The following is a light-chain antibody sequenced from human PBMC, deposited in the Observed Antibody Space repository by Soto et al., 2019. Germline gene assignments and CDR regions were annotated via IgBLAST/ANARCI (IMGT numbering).Light chain of an antibody. Sequence: DSQMTQYPSTLSASVGDRVTITCRASQSISSWLALYQQKPGKAPKLLISKASTLQSGVPPRFSGSGYGTEFTLTISSLQPDDFATYYCQQYERYPMTFGGGTKVEIK. CDR3: QQYERYPMT. J-gene: IGKJ4*01. V-gene: IGKV1-5*03. CDR2: KAS. CDR1: QSISSW.